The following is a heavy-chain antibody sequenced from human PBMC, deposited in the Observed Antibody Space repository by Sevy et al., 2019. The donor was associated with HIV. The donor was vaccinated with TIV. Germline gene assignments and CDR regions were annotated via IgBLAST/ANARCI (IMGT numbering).Heavy chain of an antibody. V-gene: IGHV3-21*01. D-gene: IGHD3-3*01. Sequence: GGSLRLSCAASGFSFSDYNMNWVRQAPGKGLEWVSFISSGSGYIYYADSMKGRFTISRDNAKNSLYLQLNSLRAEDTAVYYCARDKTILEGRYGMDVWGQVTTVTVSS. J-gene: IGHJ6*02. CDR1: GFSFSDYN. CDR3: ARDKTILEGRYGMDV. CDR2: ISSGSGYI.